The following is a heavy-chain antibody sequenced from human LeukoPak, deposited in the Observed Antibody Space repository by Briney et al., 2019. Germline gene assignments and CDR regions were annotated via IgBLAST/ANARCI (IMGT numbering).Heavy chain of an antibody. CDR2: ISYDGSNK. V-gene: IGHV3-30-3*01. Sequence: SCKASGYTLTGYYMHWVRQAPGKGLEWVAVISYDGSNKYYADSVKGRFTISRDTSKNTLYLQMNSLRAEDTAMYYCVRDRCSSCHYFDCWGQGTLVTVSS. CDR3: VRDRCSSCHYFDC. D-gene: IGHD6-13*01. CDR1: GYTLTGYY. J-gene: IGHJ4*02.